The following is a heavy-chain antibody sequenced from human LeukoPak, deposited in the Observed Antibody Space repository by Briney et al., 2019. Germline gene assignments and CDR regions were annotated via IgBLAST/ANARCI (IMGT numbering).Heavy chain of an antibody. CDR1: GFTFSSYA. D-gene: IGHD3-22*01. CDR3: AKLPLIVVVITYYFDY. V-gene: IGHV3-30*04. CDR2: ISYDGSNK. Sequence: GRSLRLSCAASGFTFSSYAMHWVRQAPGKGLEWVAVISYDGSNKCYADSVKGRFTISRDNSKNTLYLQMNSLRAEDTAVYYCAKLPLIVVVITYYFDYWGQGTLVTVSS. J-gene: IGHJ4*02.